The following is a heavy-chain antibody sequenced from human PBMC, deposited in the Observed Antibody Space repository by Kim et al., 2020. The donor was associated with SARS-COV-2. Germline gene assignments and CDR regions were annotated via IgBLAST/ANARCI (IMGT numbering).Heavy chain of an antibody. J-gene: IGHJ4*02. CDR1: GFTFSSYA. Sequence: GGSLRLSCAASGFTFSSYAMHWVRQAPGKGLEWVAVISYDGSNKYYADSVKGRFTISRDNSKNTLYLQMNSLRAEDTAVYYCARSSDDSSGYYFDYWGQGTLVTVSS. CDR3: ARSSDDSSGYYFDY. D-gene: IGHD3-22*01. V-gene: IGHV3-30*04. CDR2: ISYDGSNK.